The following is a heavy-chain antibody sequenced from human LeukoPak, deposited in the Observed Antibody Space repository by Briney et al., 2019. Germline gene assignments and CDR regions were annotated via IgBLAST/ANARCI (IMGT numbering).Heavy chain of an antibody. V-gene: IGHV1-3*01. D-gene: IGHD6-13*01. CDR3: APDVWDSSSWYSFRHYYFDY. J-gene: IGHJ4*02. CDR1: GYTFTSYA. Sequence: GASVKVSCKASGYTFTSYAMHWVRQAPGQRLEWMGWINAGNGNTKYSQKFQGRVTITRDTSASTAYMELSSLRSEDTAVYYCAPDVWDSSSWYSFRHYYFDYWGQGTLVTVSS. CDR2: INAGNGNT.